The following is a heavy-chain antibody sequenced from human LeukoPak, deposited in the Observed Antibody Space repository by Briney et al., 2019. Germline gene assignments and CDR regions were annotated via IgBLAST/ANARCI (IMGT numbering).Heavy chain of an antibody. CDR2: IIPIFGAA. J-gene: IGHJ5*02. V-gene: IGHV1-69*01. CDR3: AREESSRLSAWFDP. Sequence: SVKVSCKASGGTFSSYAISWVRQAPGQGLEWMGGIIPIFGAANYAQKFQGRVTITADESTSTAYMELSSLRSEDTAVYYCAREESSRLSAWFDPWGQGTLVTVSS. D-gene: IGHD6-13*01. CDR1: GGTFSSYA.